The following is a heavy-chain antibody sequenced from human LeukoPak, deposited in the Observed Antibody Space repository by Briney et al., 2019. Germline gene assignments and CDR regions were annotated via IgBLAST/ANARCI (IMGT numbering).Heavy chain of an antibody. J-gene: IGHJ6*03. CDR2: MNPNSGNT. Sequence: ASVKVSCKASGYTFTSYDINWVRQATGQGLEWMGWMNPNSGNTGYAQKFQGRVTMTRNTSISTAYMELSSLRSEDTAVYYCARTAGRYYDSSGYLRHYYYMDVWGKGTTVTVSS. V-gene: IGHV1-8*01. D-gene: IGHD3-22*01. CDR3: ARTAGRYYDSSGYLRHYYYMDV. CDR1: GYTFTSYD.